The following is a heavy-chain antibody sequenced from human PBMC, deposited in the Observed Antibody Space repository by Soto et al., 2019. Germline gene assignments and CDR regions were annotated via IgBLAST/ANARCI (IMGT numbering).Heavy chain of an antibody. V-gene: IGHV4-31*03. CDR2: IYYSGST. CDR1: GGSISSGGYY. J-gene: IGHJ4*02. CDR3: ARGLYNWNYFDY. Sequence: QVQLQESGPGLVKPSQTLSLTCTVSGGSISSGGYYWSWIRQHPGKGLEWIGYIYYSGSTHYNPYLKSRVTITVDTSKNQFSLKLSSVTAADTAVYYCARGLYNWNYFDYWGQGTLVTVSS. D-gene: IGHD1-20*01.